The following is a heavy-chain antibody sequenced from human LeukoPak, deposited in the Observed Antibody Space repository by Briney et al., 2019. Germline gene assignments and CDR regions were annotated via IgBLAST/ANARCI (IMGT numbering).Heavy chain of an antibody. J-gene: IGHJ6*02. CDR1: GYTFTGYY. Sequence: ASVKVSCKASGYTFTGYYMQWVRQAPGQGLEWMGWINPNSGGTNYAQKFQGRVTMTRDTSISTAYMELSRLRSYDTALYYCARSEGIYGSGSFDDYYSYGMDVWGQGTTVTVSS. V-gene: IGHV1-2*02. CDR2: INPNSGGT. CDR3: ARSEGIYGSGSFDDYYSYGMDV. D-gene: IGHD3-10*01.